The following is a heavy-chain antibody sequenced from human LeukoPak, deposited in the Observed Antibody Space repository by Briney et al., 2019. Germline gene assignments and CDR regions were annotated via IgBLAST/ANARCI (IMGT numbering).Heavy chain of an antibody. Sequence: GGSLRLSCAASGFTFSNFWMTWIRQAPGKGLEWVANIKQDGIEKYYADSVEGRFTVSRDNTKNTMFLQMDSLRVEDTAVYYCARGSSGYDCDHYHIWGQDSLVTVSS. CDR2: IKQDGIEK. J-gene: IGHJ1*01. D-gene: IGHD3-22*01. CDR3: ARGSSGYDCDHYHI. V-gene: IGHV3-7*01. CDR1: GFTFSNFW.